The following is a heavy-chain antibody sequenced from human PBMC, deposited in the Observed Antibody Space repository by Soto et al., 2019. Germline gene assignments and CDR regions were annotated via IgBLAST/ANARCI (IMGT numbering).Heavy chain of an antibody. V-gene: IGHV1-46*01. D-gene: IGHD2-21*02. Sequence: QVQLMQSGAELKKPGASAKVSCKASGYTLTNNYLHWVRQAPGQGLEWMTMINPRDGSTTSAQKFQGRVTVTRDTSTSFVYLELTSLRFEDTAVYYCARGSAVMTAVFDYWGQGTLVSVSS. J-gene: IGHJ4*02. CDR1: GYTLTNNY. CDR3: ARGSAVMTAVFDY. CDR2: INPRDGST.